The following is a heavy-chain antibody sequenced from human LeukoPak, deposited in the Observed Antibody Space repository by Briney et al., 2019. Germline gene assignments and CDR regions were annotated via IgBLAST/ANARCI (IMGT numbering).Heavy chain of an antibody. D-gene: IGHD2-2*01. V-gene: IGHV4-59*11. CDR3: ARWFTNYYYYYMDV. CDR1: GVSISSHY. J-gene: IGHJ6*03. Sequence: PSETLSLTCTVTGVSISSHYWSWIRQPPGKGLEWIGHIYYSGSTNYNPSLKSRVTISVDTSKNQFSLKLSSVTAADTAVYYCARWFTNYYYYYMDVWGKGTTVTVSS. CDR2: IYYSGST.